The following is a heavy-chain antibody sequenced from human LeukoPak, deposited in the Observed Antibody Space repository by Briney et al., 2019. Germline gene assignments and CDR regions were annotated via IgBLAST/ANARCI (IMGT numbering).Heavy chain of an antibody. Sequence: PGESLSLSCAASVFTFSGYVRRWLRQAPGKGLEWVAVIWYDGSNKYYADFVRGRFTISRDNYKNTLHLQMNSLRADDTAFFYCECAPRDHNTLYGYSTGNYYAMDVWGQGTPVTVSS. CDR2: IWYDGSNK. V-gene: IGHV3-33*01. J-gene: IGHJ6*02. CDR3: ECAPRDHNTLYGYSTGNYYAMDV. CDR1: VFTFSGYV. D-gene: IGHD3-9*01.